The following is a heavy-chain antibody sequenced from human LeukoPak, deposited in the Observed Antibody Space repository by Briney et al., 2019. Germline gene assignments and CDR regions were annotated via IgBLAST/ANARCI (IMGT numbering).Heavy chain of an antibody. V-gene: IGHV3-30-3*01. Sequence: GRSLRLSSAASGFTFSSYAMHWVRQAPGKGLEWVAVISYDGSNKYCADSVKGRFTISRDNSKNTLYLQMNSLRAEDTAVYYCARDLAYCGGDRYSSNRNFDYWGQGTLVTVSS. D-gene: IGHD2-21*02. CDR2: ISYDGSNK. J-gene: IGHJ4*02. CDR3: ARDLAYCGGDRYSSNRNFDY. CDR1: GFTFSSYA.